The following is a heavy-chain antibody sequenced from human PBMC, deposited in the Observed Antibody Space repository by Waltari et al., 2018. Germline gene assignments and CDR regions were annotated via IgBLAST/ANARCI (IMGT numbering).Heavy chain of an antibody. CDR2: ISWDGGST. Sequence: EVQLVESGGVVVQPGGSLRLSCAASGFTFDDYAMHWVRQAPGEGLEWVSLISWDGGSTYYADSVKGRFTISRDNSKNSLYLQMNSLRAEDTALYYCAKDLSLSSSWSRGYYYGMDVWGQGTTVTVSS. D-gene: IGHD6-13*01. V-gene: IGHV3-43D*04. J-gene: IGHJ6*02. CDR1: GFTFDDYA. CDR3: AKDLSLSSSWSRGYYYGMDV.